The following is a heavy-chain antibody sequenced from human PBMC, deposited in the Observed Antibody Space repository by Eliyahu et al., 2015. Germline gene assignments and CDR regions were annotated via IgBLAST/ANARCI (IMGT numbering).Heavy chain of an antibody. V-gene: IGHV1-2*02. Sequence: QAQLVQSGAEVKKPGASVKVSCKASGYPFTGYYIHWVRQAPGQGLEGMGWVNPNSGGTNYAQKFQGRVTMTKDTSTSTAYMELSRLRSDDTAIYYCARTYGDYQGLSLDVWGQGTMVTVS. D-gene: IGHD4-17*01. CDR2: VNPNSGGT. J-gene: IGHJ3*01. CDR3: ARTYGDYQGLSLDV. CDR1: GYPFTGYY.